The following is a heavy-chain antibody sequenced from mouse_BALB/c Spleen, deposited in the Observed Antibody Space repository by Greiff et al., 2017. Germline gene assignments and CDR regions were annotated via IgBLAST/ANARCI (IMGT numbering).Heavy chain of an antibody. Sequence: VQLQQSGPGLVAPSQSLSITCTVSGFSLTSYGVHWVRQPPGKGLEWLGVIWAGGSTNYNSALMSRLSISKDNSKSQVFLKMNSLQTDDTAMYYCDRDADYYGSSSYYYAIDYWGQGTSVTVSS. CDR3: DRDADYYGSSSYYYAIDY. V-gene: IGHV2-9*02. CDR2: IWAGGST. CDR1: GFSLTSYG. D-gene: IGHD1-1*01. J-gene: IGHJ4*01.